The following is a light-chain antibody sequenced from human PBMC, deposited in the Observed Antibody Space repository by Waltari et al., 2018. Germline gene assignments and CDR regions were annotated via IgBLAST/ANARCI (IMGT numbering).Light chain of an antibody. CDR1: SSDVGGYNY. CDR2: DVT. Sequence: QSALTQPRSVSGSPGQSVTISCTGASSDVGGYNYVSWYQQYPGKAPKLMIYDVTYRPSGVPDRFSGSKSGNTASLTISGLQAEDEADYYCCSYAGNDVFGTGTKVTVL. CDR3: CSYAGNDV. J-gene: IGLJ1*01. V-gene: IGLV2-11*01.